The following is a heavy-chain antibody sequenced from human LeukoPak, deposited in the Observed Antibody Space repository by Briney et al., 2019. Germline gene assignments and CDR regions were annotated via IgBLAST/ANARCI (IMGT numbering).Heavy chain of an antibody. CDR1: GFTFSSYG. D-gene: IGHD1-26*01. CDR2: ISYDGSNK. V-gene: IGHV3-30*18. CDR3: AKDRDKKGIVGATNY. Sequence: GRSLRLSCAASGFTFSSYGMHWARQAPGKGLEWVAVISYDGSNKYYADSVKGRFTISRDNSKNTLYLQMNSLRAEDTAVYYCAKDRDKKGIVGATNYWGQGTLVTVSS. J-gene: IGHJ4*02.